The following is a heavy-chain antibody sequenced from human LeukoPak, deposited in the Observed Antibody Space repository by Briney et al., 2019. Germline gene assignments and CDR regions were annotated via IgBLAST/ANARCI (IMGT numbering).Heavy chain of an antibody. D-gene: IGHD5-18*01. CDR3: ARTDVDTAMVTFDY. J-gene: IGHJ4*02. CDR1: GGSISSYH. V-gene: IGHV4-59*01. Sequence: SETLSLTCTVSGGSISSYHWSWIRQPPGKGLEWIGYIYYSGSTNYNPSLKSRVTISVDTSKNQFSLKLSSVTAADTAVYYCARTDVDTAMVTFDYWGQGTLVTVSS. CDR2: IYYSGST.